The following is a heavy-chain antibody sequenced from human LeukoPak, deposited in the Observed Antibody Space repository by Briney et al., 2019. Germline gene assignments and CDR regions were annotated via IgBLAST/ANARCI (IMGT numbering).Heavy chain of an antibody. J-gene: IGHJ4*02. V-gene: IGHV3-7*01. CDR2: IKQDGTAK. D-gene: IGHD6-25*01. CDR3: AREGYSSAWDY. Sequence: GGSLRLSCAASSFTFSSYWMTWVRQAPGKGLEWVANIKQDGTAKHYVDSVRGRFTISRDNAKNSLYLQMNSLRAEDTAVYYCAREGYSSAWDYWGQGTLVTVSS. CDR1: SFTFSSYW.